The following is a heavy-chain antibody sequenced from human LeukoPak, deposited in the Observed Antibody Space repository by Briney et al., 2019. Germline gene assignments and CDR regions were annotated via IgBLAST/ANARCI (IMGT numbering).Heavy chain of an antibody. CDR3: ARAPTPFYYDSSAYYSDF. J-gene: IGHJ4*02. Sequence: GASVKVSCKTSGYTFTNFDINWVRQATGQGLEWLGWMNSYTGKTGYAQKFQGRVTFTGDTYIRTAYMEVSSLTSEDTAVYYCARAPTPFYYDSSAYYSDFWGQGTLVTVSS. CDR1: GYTFTNFD. CDR2: MNSYTGKT. D-gene: IGHD6-25*01. V-gene: IGHV1-8*03.